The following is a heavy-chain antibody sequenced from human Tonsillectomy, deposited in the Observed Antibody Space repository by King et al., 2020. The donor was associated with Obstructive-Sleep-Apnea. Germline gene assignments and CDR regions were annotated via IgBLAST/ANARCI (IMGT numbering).Heavy chain of an antibody. CDR3: ARPYYDRNGYYYPYFDY. Sequence: VQLVESGGGVVQPGRSLRLSCAASGFGCSPYIIPGVRQALCKGLEWGAVIYSGVGDKNYADSVQGRFSLSRDNSKNTLYMEMNSLRKEDTAVYYCARPYYDRNGYYYPYFDYWGQGTLITVSS. J-gene: IGHJ4*02. CDR2: IYSGVGDK. V-gene: IGHV3-30-3*01. CDR1: GFGCSPYI. D-gene: IGHD3-22*01.